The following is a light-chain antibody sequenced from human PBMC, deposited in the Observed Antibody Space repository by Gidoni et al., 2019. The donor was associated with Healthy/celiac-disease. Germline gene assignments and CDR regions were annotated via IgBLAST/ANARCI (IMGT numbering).Light chain of an antibody. J-gene: IGKJ4*01. Sequence: GDRVTITCRASQSISSWLAWYQQKPGKAPKLLIYDASSLESGVPSRFSGSGSGTEFTLTISSLQPDDFATYYCQQYNSFXGXTKVEIK. CDR1: QSISSW. CDR2: DAS. V-gene: IGKV1-5*01. CDR3: QQYNS.